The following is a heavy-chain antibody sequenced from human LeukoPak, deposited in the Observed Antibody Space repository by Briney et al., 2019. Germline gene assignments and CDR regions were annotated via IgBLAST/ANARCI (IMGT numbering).Heavy chain of an antibody. CDR2: IRYDGSNK. Sequence: GGSLRLSCAASGFTFSSYGMHWVHQAPGKGLEWVAFIRYDGSNKYYADSVKGRFTISRDNSKNTLYLQMNSLRAEDTAVYYCAKVGPDPVQLELFDYWGQGTLVTVSS. CDR3: AKVGPDPVQLELFDY. D-gene: IGHD1-1*01. J-gene: IGHJ4*02. V-gene: IGHV3-30*02. CDR1: GFTFSSYG.